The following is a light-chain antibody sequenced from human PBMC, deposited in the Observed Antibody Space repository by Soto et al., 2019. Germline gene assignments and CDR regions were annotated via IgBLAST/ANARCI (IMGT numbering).Light chain of an antibody. CDR3: QQCTSYSRT. Sequence: EIVMTQSPATLSVSPGERATLSCRASQSVSDYLAWYQQKPGQAPRLFIYDVSKRATGIPARFSGSGSGTDFTLTISSLEPEDFATYYCQQCTSYSRTFGQGTKVDIK. CDR1: QSVSDY. J-gene: IGKJ1*01. V-gene: IGKV3-11*01. CDR2: DVS.